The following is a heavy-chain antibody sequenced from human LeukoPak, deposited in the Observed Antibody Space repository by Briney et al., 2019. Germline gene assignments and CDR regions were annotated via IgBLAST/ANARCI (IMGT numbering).Heavy chain of an antibody. CDR2: IWYDGSNK. CDR3: AREWFGELTIDY. V-gene: IGHV3-33*01. J-gene: IGHJ4*02. Sequence: GRPLRLSCAASGFTFSSYGMHWVRQAPGKGLEWVAVIWYDGSNKYYAGSVKGRFTISRDNSKNTLYLQMNSLRAEDTAVYYCAREWFGELTIDYWGQGTLVTVSS. CDR1: GFTFSSYG. D-gene: IGHD3-10*01.